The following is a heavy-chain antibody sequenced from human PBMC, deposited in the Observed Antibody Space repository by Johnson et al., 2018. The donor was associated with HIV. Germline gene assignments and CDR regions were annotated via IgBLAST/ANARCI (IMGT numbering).Heavy chain of an antibody. CDR3: ARELNSGNYDPWFERWESGAFDV. D-gene: IGHD1-26*01. V-gene: IGHV3-7*05. CDR1: GFTFSDYW. Sequence: EMQLVESGGGLVQPGGSLRLSCGASGFTFSDYWMSWVRQAQGKGLEWVASIKYDGSDKYYVDAVKGRLIISRDNVNNSVYLQMNSLRGEDTAVYYCARELNSGNYDPWFERWESGAFDVWGQGTLVTVSS. CDR2: IKYDGSDK. J-gene: IGHJ3*01.